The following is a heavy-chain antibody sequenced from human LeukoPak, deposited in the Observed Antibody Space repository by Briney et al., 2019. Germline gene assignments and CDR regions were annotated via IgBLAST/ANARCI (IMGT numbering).Heavy chain of an antibody. V-gene: IGHV3-33*06. J-gene: IGHJ3*02. CDR3: AKSWSWEGDAFDI. CDR2: IWYDGSNK. D-gene: IGHD6-13*01. CDR1: GFTFSSYG. Sequence: PGGSLRLSCAASGFTFSSYGMHWVRQAPGKGLDWVAVIWYDGSNKYYADSVKGRFTISRDNSKNTLYLQMNSLRAEDTAVYYCAKSWSWEGDAFDIWGQGTMVTVSS.